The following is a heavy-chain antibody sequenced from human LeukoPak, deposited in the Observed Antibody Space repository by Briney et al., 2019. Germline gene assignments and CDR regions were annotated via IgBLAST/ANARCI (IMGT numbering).Heavy chain of an antibody. V-gene: IGHV3-23*01. D-gene: IGHD3-22*01. CDR1: GFTFSSYA. Sequence: PGGSLRLSCAASGFTFSSYAMSWVRQAPGKGLEWVSAISGSGGSTYYADSVKGRFTISRDNAKNSLYLQMNSLRAEDTAVYYCARVVLADDSGGYYPSPRVFDYWGQGTLVTVSS. CDR2: ISGSGGST. J-gene: IGHJ4*02. CDR3: ARVVLADDSGGYYPSPRVFDY.